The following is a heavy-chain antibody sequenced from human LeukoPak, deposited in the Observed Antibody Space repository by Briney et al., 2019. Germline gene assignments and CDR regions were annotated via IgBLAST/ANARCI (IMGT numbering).Heavy chain of an antibody. CDR1: GFTFSDCR. J-gene: IGHJ4*02. CDR2: IKRKIDGETT. V-gene: IGHV3-15*01. Sequence: PGGSLRLSCATSGFTFSDCRMSWVRQAPGKGLEWVGRIKRKIDGETTDYGAPVKGRFTISRDDSKNTLYLQMNSLKTEDTAVYYCIAGLGSSELDYWGQGTLVTVSS. D-gene: IGHD3-9*01. CDR3: IAGLGSSELDY.